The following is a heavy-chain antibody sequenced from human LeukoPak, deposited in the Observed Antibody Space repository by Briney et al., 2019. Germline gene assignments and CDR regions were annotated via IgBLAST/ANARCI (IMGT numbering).Heavy chain of an antibody. V-gene: IGHV3-66*01. CDR3: ARRGDYGAFDI. Sequence: PGESLRLSCAASGFTVSSNYMSWVRQAPGKGLEWVSVIYSGGSTYYADSVKGRFTISRDNSKNTLYLQMNSLRAEDTAVYYCARRGDYGAFDIWGQGTMVTVSS. D-gene: IGHD4-17*01. J-gene: IGHJ3*02. CDR1: GFTVSSNY. CDR2: IYSGGST.